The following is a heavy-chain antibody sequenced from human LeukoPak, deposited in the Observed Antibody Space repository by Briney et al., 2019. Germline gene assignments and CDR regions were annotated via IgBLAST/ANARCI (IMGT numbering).Heavy chain of an antibody. D-gene: IGHD2-15*01. Sequence: ASVKVSCKASGYTFTGYYMHWVRQAPGQGLEWMGWINPNSGGTNYAQKFQGRVTMTRDTSISTAYMELSRLRSDDTAVYYCARERTLTSCYDYWGQGTMVTVSS. CDR2: INPNSGGT. CDR1: GYTFTGYY. CDR3: ARERTLTSCYDY. J-gene: IGHJ4*02. V-gene: IGHV1-2*02.